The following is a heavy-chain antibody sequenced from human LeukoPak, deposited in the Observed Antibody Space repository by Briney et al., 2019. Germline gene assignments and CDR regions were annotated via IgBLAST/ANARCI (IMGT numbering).Heavy chain of an antibody. Sequence: GGSLRLSCAAPGFTFSSYSMNWVRQAPGKGLEWVSSISSSSSYIYYADSVKGRFTISRDNAKNSLYLQMNSLRAEDTAVYYCARGHYDFWSGYFPQVDDYWGQGTLVTVSS. D-gene: IGHD3-3*01. CDR3: ARGHYDFWSGYFPQVDDY. V-gene: IGHV3-21*01. CDR2: ISSSSSYI. J-gene: IGHJ4*02. CDR1: GFTFSSYS.